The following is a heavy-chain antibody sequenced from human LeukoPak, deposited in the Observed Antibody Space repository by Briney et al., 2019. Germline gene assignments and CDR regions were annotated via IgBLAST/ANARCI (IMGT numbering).Heavy chain of an antibody. V-gene: IGHV3-48*02. CDR3: ARAYSSSSGRDAFDS. D-gene: IGHD6-6*01. Sequence: GGSLRLSCAASGFTFNSYNMNWVRQAPGKGLEWVSYISSSSSTIYYADSVKGRFTISRDSAKTSLFLQMNSPRDEDTAVYYCARAYSSSSGRDAFDSWGLGTLVTVSS. CDR2: ISSSSSTI. J-gene: IGHJ3*02. CDR1: GFTFNSYN.